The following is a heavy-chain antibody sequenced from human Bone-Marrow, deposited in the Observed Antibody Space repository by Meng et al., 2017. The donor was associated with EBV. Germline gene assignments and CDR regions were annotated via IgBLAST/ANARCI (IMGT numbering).Heavy chain of an antibody. CDR1: AYTFIRYD. D-gene: IGHD3-10*01. J-gene: IGHJ5*02. V-gene: IGHV1-8*01. Sequence: QVQLVQSGAEVKQPGASVKGYCKASAYTFIRYDIKWVRQATGQGLEWMGWMDPNSGNTGFAQKFQGRVTMTRNTSISTAYMELSALTSEDTAVYYCARDVYASGTYRADPWGQGTLVTVSS. CDR3: ARDVYASGTYRADP. CDR2: MDPNSGNT.